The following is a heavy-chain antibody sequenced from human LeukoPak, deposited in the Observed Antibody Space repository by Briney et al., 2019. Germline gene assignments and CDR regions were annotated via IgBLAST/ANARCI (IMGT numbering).Heavy chain of an antibody. V-gene: IGHV1-69*05. CDR3: ARDLLDQHTLVHYDRGVNFDY. CDR2: IIPIFGTA. D-gene: IGHD3-22*01. J-gene: IGHJ4*02. Sequence: SVKLSCKASGGTFSSYAISWVRQAPGQGLEGMGGIIPIFGTANYAQKFQGGVTITTDESTSTAYMELSSLRSEDTAVYYCARDLLDQHTLVHYDRGVNFDYWGQGTLVTVSS. CDR1: GGTFSSYA.